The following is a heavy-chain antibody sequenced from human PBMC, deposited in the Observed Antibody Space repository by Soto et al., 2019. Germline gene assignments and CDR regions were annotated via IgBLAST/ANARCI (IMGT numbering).Heavy chain of an antibody. CDR3: ARDDEYSGNGMDV. CDR1: GFTFSNYG. D-gene: IGHD3-10*01. J-gene: IGHJ6*02. V-gene: IGHV3-33*01. CDR2: ILNDGSNR. Sequence: QVQLVESGGGVVQPGRSLRLSCAASGFTFSNYGMHWARQAPGKGLEWVAVILNDGSNRYHADSVKDRFTISRDNSKNTLYLQMNSLRAEDTAVYYCARDDEYSGNGMDVWGQGTTVTVS.